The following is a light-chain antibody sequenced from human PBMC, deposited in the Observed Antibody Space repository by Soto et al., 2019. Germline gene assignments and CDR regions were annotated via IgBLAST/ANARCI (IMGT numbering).Light chain of an antibody. CDR3: LQTYDTPALT. CDR1: QSISRY. CDR2: GAS. J-gene: IGKJ4*01. V-gene: IGKV1-39*01. Sequence: DIPMTQSPSSLSASVGDRVTITCRASQSISRYLHWYQKMPGRAPRLLIYGASRLQSGVPSRFSGSGSGTEFTLTISSLQPEDYATYYCLQTYDTPALTFGGGTKVEIK.